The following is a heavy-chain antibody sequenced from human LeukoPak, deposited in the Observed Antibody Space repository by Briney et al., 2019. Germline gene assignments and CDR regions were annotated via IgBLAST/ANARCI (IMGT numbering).Heavy chain of an antibody. CDR1: GGSFSGYY. D-gene: IGHD3-22*01. Sequence: NASETLSLTCAVYGGSFSGYYWSWIRQPPGKGLEWIGEINHSGSTNYNPSLKSRVTISVDTSKNQFSLKLSSVTAADTAVYYCARATPSITMIVARRNWFDPWGQGTLVTVSS. CDR2: INHSGST. J-gene: IGHJ5*02. V-gene: IGHV4-34*01. CDR3: ARATPSITMIVARRNWFDP.